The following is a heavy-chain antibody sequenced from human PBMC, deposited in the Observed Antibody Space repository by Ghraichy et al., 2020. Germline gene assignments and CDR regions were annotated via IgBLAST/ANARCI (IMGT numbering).Heavy chain of an antibody. Sequence: SETLSLTCAVSRHSVNSDSYWGWIRQSPGKGLEWIGTMYHSGNTYYNPSHKSRVTISLDASKNQFSLNLNSVTAADTAVYYCVGSPNLYYFDYWGQGTLVTVSS. CDR1: RHSVNSDSY. D-gene: IGHD2-15*01. J-gene: IGHJ4*02. CDR2: MYHSGNT. CDR3: VGSPNLYYFDY. V-gene: IGHV4-38-2*01.